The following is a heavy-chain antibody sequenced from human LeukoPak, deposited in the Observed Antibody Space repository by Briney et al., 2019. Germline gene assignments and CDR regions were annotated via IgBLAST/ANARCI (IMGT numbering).Heavy chain of an antibody. CDR3: AKDRVRPGIAVAGKGPYYFDY. V-gene: IGHV3-30*18. Sequence: GGSLRLSCAASGFTFSSYGMHWVRQAPGKGLEWVAVISYDGSNKYYADSVKGRFTISRDNSKSTLYLQMNSLRAEDTAVYYCAKDRVRPGIAVAGKGPYYFDYWGQGTLVTVSS. CDR2: ISYDGSNK. D-gene: IGHD6-19*01. J-gene: IGHJ4*02. CDR1: GFTFSSYG.